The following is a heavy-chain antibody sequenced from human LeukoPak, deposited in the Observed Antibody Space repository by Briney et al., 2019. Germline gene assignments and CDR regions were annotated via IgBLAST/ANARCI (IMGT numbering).Heavy chain of an antibody. J-gene: IGHJ4*02. Sequence: GGSLRLSCEASGFTVSSFEINWVRQAPGKGLEWVSYISSSGGTMDYADSVKGRFTVSRDNGKKLVHLQLNSLRAEDAAVYFCARIPHPDYADAQWGQGTLVIVSS. V-gene: IGHV3-48*03. D-gene: IGHD4-17*01. CDR1: GFTVSSFE. CDR3: ARIPHPDYADAQ. CDR2: ISSSGGTM.